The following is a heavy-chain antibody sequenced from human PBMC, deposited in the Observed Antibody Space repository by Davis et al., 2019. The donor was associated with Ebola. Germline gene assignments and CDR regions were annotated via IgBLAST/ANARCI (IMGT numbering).Heavy chain of an antibody. J-gene: IGHJ4*02. CDR2: IYHSGST. D-gene: IGHD5-24*01. V-gene: IGHV4-4*02. CDR3: ARREMASTGFDS. Sequence: SETLSLTCAVSGGSISSSNWWSWVRQPPGKGLEWIGEIYHSGSTNYNPSLKSRVTISRDTSKNHFSLKLTSVTAADTAIYYCARREMASTGFDSWGQGTLVTVSS. CDR1: GGSISSSNW.